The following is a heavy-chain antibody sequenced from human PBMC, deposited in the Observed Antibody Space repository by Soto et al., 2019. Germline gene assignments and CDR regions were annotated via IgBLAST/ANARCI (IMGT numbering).Heavy chain of an antibody. CDR3: ARDKGAYYSHLVY. V-gene: IGHV1-69*06. CDR2: IIPFFGTP. Sequence: QVLLVQSGAEVKKPGSSVKVSCKLSGATFSSYAMSWVRQASGQVLEWIGGIIPFFGTPNYAQKFQGRVTIPADTSTATSYMELSSLRSDDTAVYYCARDKGAYYSHLVYWGQGTLVTVSS. D-gene: IGHD3-22*01. CDR1: GATFSSYA. J-gene: IGHJ4*02.